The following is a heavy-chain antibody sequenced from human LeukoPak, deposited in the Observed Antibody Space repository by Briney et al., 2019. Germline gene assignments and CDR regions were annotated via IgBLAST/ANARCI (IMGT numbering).Heavy chain of an antibody. CDR3: ARDLSGTMVRGVIMGGWFDP. D-gene: IGHD3-10*01. V-gene: IGHV4-34*01. J-gene: IGHJ5*02. CDR2: INHSGST. CDR1: GFTFSSYN. Sequence: PGGSLRLSCAASGFTFSSYNMNWIRQPPGKGLEWIGEINHSGSTNYNPSLKSRVTMSVDTSKNQFSLRLSSVTAADTAVYYCARDLSGTMVRGVIMGGWFDPWGQGTLVTVSS.